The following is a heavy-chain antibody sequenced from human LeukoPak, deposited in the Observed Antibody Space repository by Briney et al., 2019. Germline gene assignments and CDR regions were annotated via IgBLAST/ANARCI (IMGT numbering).Heavy chain of an antibody. V-gene: IGHV5-51*01. CDR3: ARHGQQLVGDY. CDR2: IYPSDSDT. J-gene: IGHJ4*02. CDR1: GYSFTSYW. D-gene: IGHD6-13*01. Sequence: GESLKISCKGSGYSFTSYWIGWARQMPGKDLGWMGIIYPSDSDTRYNPSFQGRVTMSADKSINTAYLQWSSLKDSDTAMYYCARHGQQLVGDYWGQGTLVTVSS.